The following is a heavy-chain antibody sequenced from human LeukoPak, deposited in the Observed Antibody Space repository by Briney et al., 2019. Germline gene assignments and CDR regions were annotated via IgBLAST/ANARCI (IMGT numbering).Heavy chain of an antibody. J-gene: IGHJ4*02. CDR3: ARRSVAATFDY. Sequence: ASVKVSCKASGYTFTSYYIHWVRQAPGRGLEWMGIINPSGGSTSYAQKFQGRVTMTRDMSTSTVYMELSSLRSEDTAVYYCARRSVAATFDYWGQGTLVTVSS. D-gene: IGHD6-19*01. CDR1: GYTFTSYY. V-gene: IGHV1-46*01. CDR2: INPSGGST.